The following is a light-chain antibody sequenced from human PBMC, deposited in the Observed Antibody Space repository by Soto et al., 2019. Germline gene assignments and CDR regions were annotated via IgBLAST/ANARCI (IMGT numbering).Light chain of an antibody. V-gene: IGKV1-5*03. CDR1: QSISTW. Sequence: DIQMTQSPSTLSASVGDRVTIXXXASQSISTWLAWYQQKPGKAPKLLIYKASNLEDGVPSRFSGSGSGTEFTITISSLQPDDFATYYCQQYNTYPLTFGGGTTVEVK. J-gene: IGKJ4*01. CDR3: QQYNTYPLT. CDR2: KAS.